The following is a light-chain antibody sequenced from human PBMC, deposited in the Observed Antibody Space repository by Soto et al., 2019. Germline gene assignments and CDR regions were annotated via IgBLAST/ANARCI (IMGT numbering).Light chain of an antibody. J-gene: IGKJ1*01. Sequence: EIVLTQSPGTLSLSPGEIATLYCSASQSVSNNYLAWYQQKPGQGPRLLIYDASNRATGIPARFSGSGSGTDFTLTISSLQPEDVATYYCQKYNSAPRAFGQGTKVDIK. CDR2: DAS. CDR3: QKYNSAPRA. V-gene: IGKV3-20*01. CDR1: QSVSNNY.